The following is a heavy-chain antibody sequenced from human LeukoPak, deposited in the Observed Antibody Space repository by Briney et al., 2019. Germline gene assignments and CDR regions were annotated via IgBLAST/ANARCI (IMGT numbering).Heavy chain of an antibody. Sequence: SVKVSCTASGGTFSSYAISWVRQAPGQGLEWMGRIIPIFGTANYAQKFQGRVTITADKSTSTAYMELSSLRSEDTAVYYCARDPAYCGGDCYPIDYWGQGTLVTVSS. CDR3: ARDPAYCGGDCYPIDY. V-gene: IGHV1-69*06. CDR1: GGTFSSYA. J-gene: IGHJ4*02. D-gene: IGHD2-21*02. CDR2: IIPIFGTA.